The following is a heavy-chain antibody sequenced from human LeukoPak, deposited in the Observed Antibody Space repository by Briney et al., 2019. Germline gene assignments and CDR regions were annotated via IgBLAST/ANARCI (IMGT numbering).Heavy chain of an antibody. Sequence: ASVKVSYKASGYTFTSYYMHWVRQAPGQGLEWMGIINPSGGSTSYAQKFQGRVTMTRDTSTSTVYMELSSLRSEDTAVYYCARDRTPCSSTSCYEDCFDYWGQGTLVTVSS. CDR2: INPSGGST. D-gene: IGHD2-2*01. V-gene: IGHV1-46*01. CDR3: ARDRTPCSSTSCYEDCFDY. CDR1: GYTFTSYY. J-gene: IGHJ4*02.